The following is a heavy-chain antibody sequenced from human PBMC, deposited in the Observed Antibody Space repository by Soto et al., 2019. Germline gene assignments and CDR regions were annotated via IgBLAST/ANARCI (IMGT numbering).Heavy chain of an antibody. J-gene: IGHJ5*02. D-gene: IGHD3-3*01. Sequence: GASVKVSCKASGYTSSSYAITWVRQAPGQGLEWMGGIIPVFGTANYAQKFQGRVTITADESTSTAYMELSSLRSEDTAVYYCAVTPTPLLEWLLSGNWFDPWGQGTLVTVSS. CDR1: GYTSSSYA. CDR3: AVTPTPLLEWLLSGNWFDP. CDR2: IIPVFGTA. V-gene: IGHV1-69*13.